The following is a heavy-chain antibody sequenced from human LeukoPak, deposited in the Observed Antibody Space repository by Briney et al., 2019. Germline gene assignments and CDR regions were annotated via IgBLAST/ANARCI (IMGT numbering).Heavy chain of an antibody. V-gene: IGHV3-64*04. Sequence: GGSLRLSCSASGFTFSTYAMHWVRQAPGKGLEYVSGISSNGGSTYYADSVKGRFTISRDNSKNTLYLQMNSLRVEDTAIYYCAKDWGYSSSGLGDYWGQGTLVTVSS. D-gene: IGHD6-6*01. CDR3: AKDWGYSSSGLGDY. CDR2: ISSNGGST. J-gene: IGHJ4*02. CDR1: GFTFSTYA.